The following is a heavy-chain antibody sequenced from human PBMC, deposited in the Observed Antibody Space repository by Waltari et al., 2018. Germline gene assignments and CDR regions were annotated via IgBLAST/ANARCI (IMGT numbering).Heavy chain of an antibody. V-gene: IGHV3-21*01. J-gene: IGHJ5*02. CDR3: ARDTIFYGSGSYDP. Sequence: QLVESGGGLVKPGSSLRLSCAASGFSFRDYNMHWLRLAPGKGLEWVSSISSKSTYIYYADSVRGRFSISRDNAENSLFLQMNNLRGEYTAVYYCARDTIFYGSGSYDPWGQGTRVTVSS. D-gene: IGHD3-10*01. CDR1: GFSFRDYN. CDR2: ISSKSTYI.